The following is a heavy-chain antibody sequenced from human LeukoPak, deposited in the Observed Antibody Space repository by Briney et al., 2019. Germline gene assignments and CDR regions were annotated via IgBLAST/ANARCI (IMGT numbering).Heavy chain of an antibody. J-gene: IGHJ6*02. Sequence: SETLSLTCTVSGGSISSYYWSWIRQPPGKGLEWIGYIYHSGSTNYNPSLKSRVTISIDTSKNQFSLKLTSVTAADTAVYCCARDYYYGVDVWGQGTTVTVSS. CDR1: GGSISSYY. CDR3: ARDYYYGVDV. V-gene: IGHV4-59*01. CDR2: IYHSGST.